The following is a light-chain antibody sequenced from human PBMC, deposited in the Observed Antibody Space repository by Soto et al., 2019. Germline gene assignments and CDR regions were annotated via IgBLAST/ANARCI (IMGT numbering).Light chain of an antibody. Sequence: EIVMTQAPATLSVSPGERATPSRRASQSVNTNVAWYQQEPGQAPRVLIYGASTRATGIPARFSGSVSGTEFALTISSLQSEDFAVYYCQQYNNWPRTFGQGTKVDIK. V-gene: IGKV3D-15*01. CDR1: QSVNTN. J-gene: IGKJ1*01. CDR3: QQYNNWPRT. CDR2: GAS.